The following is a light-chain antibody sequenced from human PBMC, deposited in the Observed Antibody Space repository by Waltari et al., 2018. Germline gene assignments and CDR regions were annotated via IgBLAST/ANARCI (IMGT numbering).Light chain of an antibody. J-gene: IGKJ4*01. CDR2: DAS. V-gene: IGKV3-15*01. Sequence: EIVMTQSPATLSVSPGERATLSCRASQSVSNKLAWYQQKPGQAPRLLVYDASARATGIPARFSGSGSGTEFTLTISSLQSEDSAVYYCQHFNEWPLTFGGGTKVEIK. CDR3: QHFNEWPLT. CDR1: QSVSNK.